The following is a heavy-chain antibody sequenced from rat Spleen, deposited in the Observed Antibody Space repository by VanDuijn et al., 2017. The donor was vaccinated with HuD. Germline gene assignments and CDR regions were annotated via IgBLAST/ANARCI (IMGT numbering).Heavy chain of an antibody. CDR2: ISAGGGST. J-gene: IGHJ2*01. CDR1: GFTFSNYY. V-gene: IGHV5-27*01. Sequence: EVQLVESGGGLVQPGRSLKLSCAASGFTFSNYYMAWVRQAPTEGLEWVAYISAGGGSTYYRDSVKGRFTISRDNAKSTLYLQMDSLKSEDTATYYCARSVFDYWGQGVMVTVSS. CDR3: ARSVFDY.